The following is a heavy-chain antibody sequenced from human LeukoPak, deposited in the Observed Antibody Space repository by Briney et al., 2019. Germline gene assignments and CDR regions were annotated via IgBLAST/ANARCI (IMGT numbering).Heavy chain of an antibody. CDR3: ARDSRSGNSKYFFDY. Sequence: GGSLRLSCAASGFNVSSNYMNWVRQAPGKGLEWVSVIYSSGSTYYADSVKGRFTISRDDSKNTLYLQMNSLRAEDTAFYYCARDSRSGNSKYFFDYWGQGSLVTVSS. CDR2: IYSSGST. CDR1: GFNVSSNY. J-gene: IGHJ4*02. D-gene: IGHD3-10*01. V-gene: IGHV3-53*01.